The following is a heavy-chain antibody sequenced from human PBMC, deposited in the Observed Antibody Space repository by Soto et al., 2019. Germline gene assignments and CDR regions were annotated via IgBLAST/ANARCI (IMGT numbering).Heavy chain of an antibody. Sequence: SVKVSCKASGCTFTSYGISWVRQAPGQGLEWMGGIIPIFGTANYAQKFQGRVTITADESTSTAYMELSSLRSEDTAVYYCARDRAYGLYYFDYWGQGTLVTVSS. J-gene: IGHJ4*02. CDR1: GCTFTSYG. CDR3: ARDRAYGLYYFDY. D-gene: IGHD3-16*01. V-gene: IGHV1-69*13. CDR2: IIPIFGTA.